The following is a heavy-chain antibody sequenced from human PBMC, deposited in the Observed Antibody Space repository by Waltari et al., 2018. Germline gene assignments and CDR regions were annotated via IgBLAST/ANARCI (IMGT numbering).Heavy chain of an antibody. CDR3: ARIYGSGSPIPSVDY. CDR2: MYHSGST. D-gene: IGHD3-10*01. V-gene: IGHV4-39*01. J-gene: IGHJ4*02. CDR1: GGSISRSNSY. Sequence: QLQLQESGPGLVKPSETLSLTCTVSGGSISRSNSYLGWIRRPPGKGRDRIASMYHSGSTYYTPSLKSRVTISVDTSKNQFSLKLTSVTAADTAVYYCARIYGSGSPIPSVDYWGQGTLVTVSS.